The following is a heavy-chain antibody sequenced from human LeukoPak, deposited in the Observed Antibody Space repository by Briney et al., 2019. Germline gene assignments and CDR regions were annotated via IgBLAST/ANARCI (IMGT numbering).Heavy chain of an antibody. CDR2: IYSGGST. D-gene: IGHD5-12*01. V-gene: IGHV3-66*01. CDR1: GFTVSTYY. CDR3: ARDLGYSAYATVRGNDVEI. J-gene: IGHJ3*02. Sequence: GGSLRLSCAASGFTVSTYYMSWVRQAPGKGLEWVSLIYSGGSTYYADSVKGRFTISRDISQNTVYLQMNSLRAEDTAVYYCARDLGYSAYATVRGNDVEIWGQGTMVTVSS.